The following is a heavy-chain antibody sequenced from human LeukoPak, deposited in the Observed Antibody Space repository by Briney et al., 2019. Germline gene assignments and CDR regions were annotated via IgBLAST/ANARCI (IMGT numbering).Heavy chain of an antibody. J-gene: IGHJ4*02. D-gene: IGHD3-22*01. Sequence: SETLSLTCTVSGGSFSSSSYYWGWIRQPPGKGLEWIGSIYYTGSTYYNPSLKSRVTISVDTSKNQFSLKLSSVTAADTAVYYCARLRYYYDRTFDYWGQGTLVTVSS. CDR3: ARLRYYYDRTFDY. CDR2: IYYTGST. V-gene: IGHV4-39*01. CDR1: GGSFSSSSYY.